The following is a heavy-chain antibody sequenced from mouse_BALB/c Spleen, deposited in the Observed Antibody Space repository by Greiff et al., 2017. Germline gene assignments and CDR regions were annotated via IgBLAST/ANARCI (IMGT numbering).Heavy chain of an antibody. J-gene: IGHJ4*01. D-gene: IGHD2-14*01. CDR3: ARGPYRYDGRTFYYAMDY. Sequence: VQLVESGPGLVAPSQSLSITCTVSGFSLTGYGVNWVRQPPGKGLEWLGMIWGDGSTDYNSALKSRLSISKDNSKSQVFLKMNSLQTDDTARYYCARGPYRYDGRTFYYAMDYWGQGTSVTVSS. CDR1: GFSLTGYG. CDR2: IWGDGST. V-gene: IGHV2-6-7*01.